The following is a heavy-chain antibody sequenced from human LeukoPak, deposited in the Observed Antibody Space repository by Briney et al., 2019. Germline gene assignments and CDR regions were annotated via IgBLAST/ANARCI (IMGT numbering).Heavy chain of an antibody. Sequence: PGGSLRLSCAASGFTFSSYGMHWVRQAPGKGLEWVAVISYDGSNKYYADSVKGRFTISRDNSKNTLYLQMNSLRAEDTAVYYCAKEGGGKVVAASYYYYGMDVWGQGTTVTVSS. J-gene: IGHJ6*02. CDR3: AKEGGGKVVAASYYYYGMDV. CDR1: GFTFSSYG. D-gene: IGHD2-15*01. V-gene: IGHV3-30*18. CDR2: ISYDGSNK.